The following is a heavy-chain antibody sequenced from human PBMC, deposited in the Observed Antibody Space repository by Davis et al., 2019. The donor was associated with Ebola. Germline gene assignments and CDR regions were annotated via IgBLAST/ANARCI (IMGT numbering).Heavy chain of an antibody. CDR3: ARDLSWYHAFDV. CDR2: ISGSGSGT. Sequence: PGGSLRLSCEASGFTFSDYAMNWVRQAPGKGLEWVSAISGSGSGTYYTRSVEGRFTISRDNAKNSLYLQMNSLRAEDTAVYYCARDLSWYHAFDVWGQGTMVTVSS. CDR1: GFTFSDYA. V-gene: IGHV3-21*04. D-gene: IGHD6-13*01. J-gene: IGHJ3*01.